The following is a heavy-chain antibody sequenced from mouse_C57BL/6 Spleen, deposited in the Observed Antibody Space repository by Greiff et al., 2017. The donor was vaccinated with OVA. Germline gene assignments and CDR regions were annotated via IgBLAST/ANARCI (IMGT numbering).Heavy chain of an antibody. Sequence: VQLQQPGAELVKPGASVKLSCKASGYTFTSYWMNWVKQRPGRGLEWIGRIDPNSGGPKYNEKFKSQATLTVDQPSSTAYMQLSSLTSEDYAVDCGARKKDGYDYWGQGTTLTVSS. CDR1: GYTFTSYW. J-gene: IGHJ2*01. D-gene: IGHD2-3*01. V-gene: IGHV1-72*01. CDR2: IDPNSGGP. CDR3: ARKKDGYDY.